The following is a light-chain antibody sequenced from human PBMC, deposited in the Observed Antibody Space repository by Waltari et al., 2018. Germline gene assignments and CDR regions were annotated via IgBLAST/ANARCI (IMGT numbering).Light chain of an antibody. Sequence: QSALTQPASVSGSPGQSIPLPCTGTSSDVVGYNYVSWYPQHPGKAPKLMMYDVSKRPSGVSNLFSGSKSGNTASLTISGLQAEDEADYYCSSYTSSSLYVFGTGTKVTVL. CDR2: DVS. V-gene: IGLV2-14*01. CDR3: SSYTSSSLYV. J-gene: IGLJ1*01. CDR1: SSDVVGYNY.